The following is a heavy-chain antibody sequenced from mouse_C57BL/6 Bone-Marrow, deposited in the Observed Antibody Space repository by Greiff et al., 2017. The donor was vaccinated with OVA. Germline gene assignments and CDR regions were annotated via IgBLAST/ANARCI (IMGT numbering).Heavy chain of an antibody. J-gene: IGHJ3*01. Sequence: EVNLVESGGDLVKPGGSLKLSCAASGFTFSSYGMSWVRQTPDKRLEWVATISSGGSYTYYPDSVKGRFTISRDNAKNTLYLQMSSLKSEDTAMYYCASFYPWFAYWGQGTLVTVSA. CDR3: ASFYPWFAY. CDR2: ISSGGSYT. CDR1: GFTFSSYG. D-gene: IGHD2-1*01. V-gene: IGHV5-6*01.